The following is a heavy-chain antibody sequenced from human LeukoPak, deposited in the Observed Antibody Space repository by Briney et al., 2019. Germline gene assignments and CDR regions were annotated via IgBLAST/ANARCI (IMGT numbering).Heavy chain of an antibody. CDR2: ISASGRST. CDR1: GYSFSSHA. V-gene: IGHV3-23*01. J-gene: IGHJ4*02. Sequence: GGSLRLSCVTSGYSFSSHAMSWVRQAPGKGLEWVSGISASGRSTYYPDSAMGRFTISRDNSRNTSFLQMNNLRVDDTAVYFCAVSYYGPGSFSYLDGWGQGTLVTVSS. D-gene: IGHD3-10*01. CDR3: AVSYYGPGSFSYLDG.